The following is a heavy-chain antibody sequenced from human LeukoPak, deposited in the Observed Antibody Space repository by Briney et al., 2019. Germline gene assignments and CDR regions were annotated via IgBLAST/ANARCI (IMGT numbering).Heavy chain of an antibody. J-gene: IGHJ4*02. D-gene: IGHD5-24*01. CDR2: ISSSSSSI. V-gene: IGHV3-48*01. CDR1: GFIFSSYS. CDR3: ARDAQRWLQLEGHFDY. Sequence: GGSLRLSCAASGFIFSSYSMNWVRQAPGKGLEWVSYISSSSSSIYYADSVKGRFTISRDNSKNTLYLQMNSLRAEDTAVYYCARDAQRWLQLEGHFDYWGQGTLVTVSS.